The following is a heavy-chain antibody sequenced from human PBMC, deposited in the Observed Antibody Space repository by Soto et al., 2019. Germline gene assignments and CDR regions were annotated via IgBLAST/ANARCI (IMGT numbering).Heavy chain of an antibody. D-gene: IGHD3-22*01. CDR3: ARGITMIPSPHGGMDV. Sequence: SETLSLTCTVSGGSISSYYWSWIRQPPGKGLEWIGYIYYSGSTNYNPSLKSRVTISVDTSKNQFSLKLSSVTAADTAVYYCARGITMIPSPHGGMDVRGQGTTVTVSS. J-gene: IGHJ6*02. CDR1: GGSISSYY. CDR2: IYYSGST. V-gene: IGHV4-59*01.